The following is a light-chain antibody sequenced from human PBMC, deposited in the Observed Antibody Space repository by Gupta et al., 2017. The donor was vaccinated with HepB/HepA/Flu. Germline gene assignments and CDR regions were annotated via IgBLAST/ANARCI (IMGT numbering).Light chain of an antibody. CDR3: HQRRNWPLT. CDR2: DAS. J-gene: IGKJ5*01. Sequence: EVVLTQSPATLSLSPGERATLSCRASQSVGTYFAWYQQKPGQAPRLLIYDASNRATGVPARFGGSGSGTDFTLTISSLEPEDFAVYYCHQRRNWPLTFGQGTRLEIK. CDR1: QSVGTY. V-gene: IGKV3-11*01.